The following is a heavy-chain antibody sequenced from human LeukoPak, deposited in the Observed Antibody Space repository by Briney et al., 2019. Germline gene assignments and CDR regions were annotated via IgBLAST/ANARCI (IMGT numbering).Heavy chain of an antibody. V-gene: IGHV1-69*05. CDR1: GGTFSIYA. J-gene: IGHJ4*02. CDR2: NIPIFGTA. Sequence: SEKVSCKASGGTFSIYAISWGRQAPGQGLEWKGGNIPIFGTANYAQKFQGRVTITTDESTSTAYMELSSLRSEDTAVYYCARGRRSSGSYETSYYFDYWGQGTLVTVSS. D-gene: IGHD1-26*01. CDR3: ARGRRSSGSYETSYYFDY.